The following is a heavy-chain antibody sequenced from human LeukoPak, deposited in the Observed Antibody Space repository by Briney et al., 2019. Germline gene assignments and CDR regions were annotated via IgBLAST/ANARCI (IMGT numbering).Heavy chain of an antibody. D-gene: IGHD6-13*01. Sequence: SETLSLTCTVSGGSISSYYWGWIRQPPGKGLAWIGSTYHSGSTYYNPSLKSRVTISVDTSKNQFSLKLSSVTAADTAVYYCARHSSSSWSYNYYYMDVWGKGTTVTVSS. CDR2: TYHSGST. J-gene: IGHJ6*03. CDR3: ARHSSSSWSYNYYYMDV. CDR1: GGSISSYY. V-gene: IGHV4-38-2*02.